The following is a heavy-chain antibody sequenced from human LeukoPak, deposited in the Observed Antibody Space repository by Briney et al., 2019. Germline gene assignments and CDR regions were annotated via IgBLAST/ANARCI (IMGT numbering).Heavy chain of an antibody. CDR1: GYTFTSYD. CDR2: MNPNSGNA. V-gene: IGHV1-8*01. Sequence: ASVTVSCKASGYTFTSYDIKWVRQATGQGLEGMGWMNPNSGNAGYAQKFQGRVTMTRNTSISTAYMELSGLRSEDTAVYYCALPIAAAGLLDAFDIWGQGTMVTVSS. J-gene: IGHJ3*02. CDR3: ALPIAAAGLLDAFDI. D-gene: IGHD6-13*01.